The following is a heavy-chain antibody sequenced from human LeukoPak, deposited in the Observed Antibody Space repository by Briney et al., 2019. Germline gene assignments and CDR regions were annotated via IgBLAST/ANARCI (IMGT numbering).Heavy chain of an antibody. Sequence: PSETLSLTCSVSGVSMGNNYWGWIRQPPGKGLEWIGYISYTGSTSYTPSLKSRVTIFLETPRNQFSLEVSSVIAADTAVYYCARLQSANHDNGYYTGGFYYMDVWGKGTTVTVSS. V-gene: IGHV4-59*08. CDR1: GVSMGNNY. D-gene: IGHD4-17*01. J-gene: IGHJ6*03. CDR3: ARLQSANHDNGYYTGGFYYMDV. CDR2: ISYTGST.